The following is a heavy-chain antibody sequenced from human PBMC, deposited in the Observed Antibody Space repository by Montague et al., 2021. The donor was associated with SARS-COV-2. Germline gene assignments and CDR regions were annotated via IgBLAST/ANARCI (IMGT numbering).Heavy chain of an antibody. CDR2: VYYSGYT. CDR3: ARRRLREDYFDF. CDR1: GDSVSSSDHY. D-gene: IGHD4-17*01. V-gene: IGHV4-39*01. Sequence: SDTLSLTRTVSGDSVSSSDHYWGWIRQPPGKGLEWLGIVYYSGYTYYNPSFRGRFTISIHPSKNQFSLKLNSLTATDTAIYDCARRRLREDYFDFWGQGTLLTVSS. J-gene: IGHJ4*02.